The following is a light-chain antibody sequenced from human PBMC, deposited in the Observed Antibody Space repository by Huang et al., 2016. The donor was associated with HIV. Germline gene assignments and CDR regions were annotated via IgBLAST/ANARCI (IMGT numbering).Light chain of an antibody. Sequence: DNQMTQSPSSLSGFVGDRVTITCQASQDICKYLNWYQQKPGQVSKLLIFDASNLETRLPSSFSRSGSETDFPFPITPLQSEAITTYYCQHYDSLPPWTFGQGTRVQI. J-gene: IGKJ1*01. CDR2: DAS. CDR3: QHYDSLPPWT. CDR1: QDICKY. V-gene: IGKV1-33*01.